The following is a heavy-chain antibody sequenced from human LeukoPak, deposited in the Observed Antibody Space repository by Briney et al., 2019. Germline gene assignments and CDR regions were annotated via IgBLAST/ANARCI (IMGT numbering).Heavy chain of an antibody. J-gene: IGHJ4*02. D-gene: IGHD3-22*01. V-gene: IGHV1-69*13. CDR3: ARIIGRSHSSGYQYYFDY. CDR2: IIPIFGTA. CDR1: GYTFTGYY. Sequence: SVKVSCKASGYTFTGYYMHWVRQAPGQGLEWMGGIIPIFGTANYAQKFQGRVTITADESTSTAYMELSSLRSEDTAVYYCARIIGRSHSSGYQYYFDYWGQGTLVTVSS.